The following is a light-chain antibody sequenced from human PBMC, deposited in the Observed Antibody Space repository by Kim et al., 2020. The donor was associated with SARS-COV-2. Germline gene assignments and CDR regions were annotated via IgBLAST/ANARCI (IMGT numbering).Light chain of an antibody. V-gene: IGKV1-39*01. Sequence: ASVGDRVTITCRTTQSISSHLKWYQQKQGRAPKLLSSAASTLQGGVPSRFSGSGSETDFTLTISSLQPEDFATYFCQQSYITPFTFGPGTKVGIK. CDR2: AAS. CDR1: QSISSH. J-gene: IGKJ3*01. CDR3: QQSYITPFT.